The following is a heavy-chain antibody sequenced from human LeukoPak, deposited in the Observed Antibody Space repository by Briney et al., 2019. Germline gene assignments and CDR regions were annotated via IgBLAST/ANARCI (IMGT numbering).Heavy chain of an antibody. J-gene: IGHJ4*02. CDR2: IIPIFGTA. Sequence: ASVKVSCKASGGTFSSYAISWVRQAPGQGLEWMGRIIPIFGTANYAQKFQGRVTITTDESTSTAYMELSSLRSEHTAVYYCARVPSYYYDSSGYVYWGQGTLVTVSS. CDR1: GGTFSSYA. V-gene: IGHV1-69*05. CDR3: ARVPSYYYDSSGYVY. D-gene: IGHD3-22*01.